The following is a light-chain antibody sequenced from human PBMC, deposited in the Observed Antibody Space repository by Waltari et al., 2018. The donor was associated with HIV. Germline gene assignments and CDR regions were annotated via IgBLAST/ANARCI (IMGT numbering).Light chain of an antibody. CDR3: SSATSRKLYV. Sequence: QSALTQPASVSGSPGQSITISCTGTSSYVGGYNYVSWYQQHPGKVPKLLIYEVTNRPSGVSNRFSASKSGNKASLTISGLQADDEADYYCSSATSRKLYVFGTGTRVTVL. CDR1: SSYVGGYNY. J-gene: IGLJ1*01. V-gene: IGLV2-14*01. CDR2: EVT.